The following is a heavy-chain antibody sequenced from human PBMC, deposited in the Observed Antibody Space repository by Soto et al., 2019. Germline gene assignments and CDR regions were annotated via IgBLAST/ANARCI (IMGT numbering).Heavy chain of an antibody. CDR3: ARDSTRGYSYGTTDY. V-gene: IGHV3-33*01. J-gene: IGHJ4*02. D-gene: IGHD5-18*01. Sequence: GGSLRLSCAASGFTFSSYGMHWVRQAPGKGLEWVAVIWYDGSNKYYADSVKGRFTISRDNSKNTLYLQMNSLRAEDTAVYYCARDSTRGYSYGTTDYWGQGTLVTVSS. CDR1: GFTFSSYG. CDR2: IWYDGSNK.